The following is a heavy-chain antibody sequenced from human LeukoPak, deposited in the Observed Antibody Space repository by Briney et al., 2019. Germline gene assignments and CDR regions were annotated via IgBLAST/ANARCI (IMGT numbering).Heavy chain of an antibody. V-gene: IGHV1-46*03. CDR2: INPSGGST. CDR3: ARENYGGNSAVGY. D-gene: IGHD4-23*01. Sequence: ASVKVSCKASGYTFTSYCMHWVLQAPGQGLEWMGIINPSGGSTSYAQKFQGRVTMTRDTSTSTVYMELSSLRSEDTAVYYCARENYGGNSAVGYWGQGTLVTVSS. J-gene: IGHJ4*02. CDR1: GYTFTSYC.